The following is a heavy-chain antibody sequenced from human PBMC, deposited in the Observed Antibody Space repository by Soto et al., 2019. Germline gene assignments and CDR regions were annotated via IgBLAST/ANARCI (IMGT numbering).Heavy chain of an antibody. CDR1: GFSLRTSGVG. D-gene: IGHD3-3*01. Sequence: SGPTLVNPTQTLTLTCTFSGFSLRTSGVGVGWIRQPPGKALEWLALIYWDDDKRYNPSLKSKLTVTRDTSKTQVVLTMTNIDPVDKATYYCADSWRGGHYDSWSGYYFDCWGQGSLITFYS. CDR3: ADSWRGGHYDSWSGYYFDC. CDR2: IYWDDDK. J-gene: IGHJ4*02. V-gene: IGHV2-5*02.